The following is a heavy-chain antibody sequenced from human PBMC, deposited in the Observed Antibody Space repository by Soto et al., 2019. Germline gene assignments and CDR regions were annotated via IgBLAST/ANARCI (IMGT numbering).Heavy chain of an antibody. J-gene: IGHJ4*02. V-gene: IGHV3-9*03. CDR1: GFTFDDYA. CDR2: ISWNSGSI. Sequence: EVQLVESGGGLVQPGRSLRLSCAASGFTFDDYAMHWVRQAPGKGLEWVSGISWNSGSIGYADSVKGRFTISRDNAKNSLYLQMNSLRAEDMAIYYCAKGPHSSGWHYFDYWGQGTLVTVSS. CDR3: AKGPHSSGWHYFDY. D-gene: IGHD6-19*01.